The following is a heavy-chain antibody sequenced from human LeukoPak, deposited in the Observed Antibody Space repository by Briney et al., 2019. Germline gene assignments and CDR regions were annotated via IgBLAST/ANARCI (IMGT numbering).Heavy chain of an antibody. CDR1: GYSISSGYY. V-gene: IGHV4-38-2*02. J-gene: IGHJ4*02. CDR2: IYHSGST. Sequence: PSETLSLTCTVSGYSISSGYYWGWIRQPPGKGLEWIGSIYHSGSTYYNPSLKSRVPISVDTSKNHFSLKLSSVTAADTAVYYCARENYSNYVVDYWGQGTLVTVSS. D-gene: IGHD4-11*01. CDR3: ARENYSNYVVDY.